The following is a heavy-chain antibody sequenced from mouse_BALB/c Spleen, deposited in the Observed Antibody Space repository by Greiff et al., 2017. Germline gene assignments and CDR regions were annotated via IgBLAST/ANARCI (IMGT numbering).Heavy chain of an antibody. V-gene: IGHV2-9*02. CDR3: ARGLPEWFAY. Sequence: QVTLKESGPGLVAPSQSLSITCTVSGFSLTSYGVHWVRQPPGKGLEWLGVIWAGGSTNYNSALMSRLSISKDNSKSQVFLKMNSLQTDDTAMYYCARGLPEWFAYWGQGTLVTVSA. CDR2: IWAGGST. J-gene: IGHJ3*01. CDR1: GFSLTSYG. D-gene: IGHD6-2*01.